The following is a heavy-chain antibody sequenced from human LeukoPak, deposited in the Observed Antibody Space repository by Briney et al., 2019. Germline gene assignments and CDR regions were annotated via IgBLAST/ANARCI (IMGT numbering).Heavy chain of an antibody. V-gene: IGHV3-30*18. Sequence: PGGSLRLSCAASGFTFSSYGMHWVRQAPGKGLEWVAVISYDGSNKYYADSVKGRFTISRDNSKNTLYLQMNSLRAEDTAVYYCAKGGLNDYGDYGYFDYWGQGTLVTVSS. CDR3: AKGGLNDYGDYGYFDY. CDR1: GFTFSSYG. J-gene: IGHJ4*02. CDR2: ISYDGSNK. D-gene: IGHD4-17*01.